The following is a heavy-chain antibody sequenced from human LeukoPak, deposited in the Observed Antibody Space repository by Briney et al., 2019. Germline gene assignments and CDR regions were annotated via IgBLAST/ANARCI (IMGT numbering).Heavy chain of an antibody. CDR2: IKQDGSEK. CDR1: GFTFSSYW. V-gene: IGHV3-7*01. D-gene: IGHD4-17*01. CDR3: ARTRLYGDYVPVDY. J-gene: IGHJ4*02. Sequence: PGGSLRLSCAASGFTFSSYWMSWVRQAPGKGLEWVANIKQDGSEKYYVDSVKGRFTISRDNAKNSLYLQMDSLRAEDTAVYYCARTRLYGDYVPVDYWGQGTLVTVSS.